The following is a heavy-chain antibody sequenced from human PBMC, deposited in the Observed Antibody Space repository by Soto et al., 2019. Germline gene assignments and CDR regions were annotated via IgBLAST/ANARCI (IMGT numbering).Heavy chain of an antibody. V-gene: IGHV4-39*07. CDR3: ARDLSYGSGH. J-gene: IGHJ4*02. CDR1: GGSIGSSSYY. CDR2: IYHSGST. D-gene: IGHD3-10*01. Sequence: SETLSLTCTVSGGSIGSSSYYWGWIRQPPGKGLEWIGSIYHSGSTNYNPSLKSRVTISVDKSKNQFSLKLSSVTAADTAVYYCARDLSYGSGHWGQGTLVTVSS.